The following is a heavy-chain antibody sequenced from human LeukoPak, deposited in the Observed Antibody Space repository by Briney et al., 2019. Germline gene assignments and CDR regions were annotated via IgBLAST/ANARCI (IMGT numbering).Heavy chain of an antibody. V-gene: IGHV1-69*05. CDR2: IIPIFGTA. Sequence: SVKVSCKASGGTFSSYAISWVRQAPGQGLEWMGGIIPIFGTANYAQKFQGRVTITTDESTSTAYMELSSLRSEDTAVYYCARSPPEITIFGVVTNWFDPWGQGTLVTVSS. D-gene: IGHD3-3*01. J-gene: IGHJ5*02. CDR3: ARSPPEITIFGVVTNWFDP. CDR1: GGTFSSYA.